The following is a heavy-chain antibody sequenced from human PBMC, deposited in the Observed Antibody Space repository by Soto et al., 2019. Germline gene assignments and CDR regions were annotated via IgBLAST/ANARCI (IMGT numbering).Heavy chain of an antibody. CDR2: IIPMFGIT. D-gene: IGHD2-15*01. Sequence: QVQLVQSGAEVKKPGSSVKVSCKASGGTFSSYTISWVRQAPGQGLEWMGRIIPMFGITNYAQKFQGRVTITADKSTPTAYMELSSLRSEDTAVYYCARGGISSGDYWGQGTLVTVSS. CDR3: ARGGISSGDY. J-gene: IGHJ4*02. CDR1: GGTFSSYT. V-gene: IGHV1-69*02.